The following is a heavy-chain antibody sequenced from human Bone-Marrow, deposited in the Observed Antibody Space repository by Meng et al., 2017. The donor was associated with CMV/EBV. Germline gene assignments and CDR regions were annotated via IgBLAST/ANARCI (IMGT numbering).Heavy chain of an antibody. CDR3: AREDDSSGLDY. CDR1: GGSISSSSYY. J-gene: IGHJ4*02. V-gene: IGHV4-39*07. Sequence: SETLSLTCTVSGGSISSSSYYWGWIRQPPGKGLEWIGSIYYSGSTYYNPSLKSRVTISLDRSDNQFFLRLNSVTAADTAVYYCAREDDSSGLDYWGQGTLVTVSS. D-gene: IGHD3-22*01. CDR2: IYYSGST.